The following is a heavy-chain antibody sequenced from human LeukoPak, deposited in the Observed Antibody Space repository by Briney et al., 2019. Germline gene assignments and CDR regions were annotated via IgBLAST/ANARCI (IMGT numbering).Heavy chain of an antibody. J-gene: IGHJ3*02. Sequence: PGGSLRLSCAASGFTFSSYAMSWVRQAPGKGLEWVSAISGSGGSTYYADSVRGRFTISRDNSKNTLYLQMNSLRAEDTAVYYCAKVRTAMVTVVAAFDIWGQGTMATVSS. CDR2: ISGSGGST. CDR3: AKVRTAMVTVVAAFDI. CDR1: GFTFSSYA. V-gene: IGHV3-23*01. D-gene: IGHD5-18*01.